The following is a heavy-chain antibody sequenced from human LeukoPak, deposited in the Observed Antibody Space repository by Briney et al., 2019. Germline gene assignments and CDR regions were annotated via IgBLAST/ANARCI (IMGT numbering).Heavy chain of an antibody. D-gene: IGHD6-19*01. CDR3: ASATSDSGPGGVGY. V-gene: IGHV1-69*04. CDR2: IIPILGIA. Sequence: SVKVSCKASGGTSSSYAISWVRQARGQGLEWMGRIIPILGIANYAQKFQGRVTITADKSTSTAYMELSSLRSEDTAVYYCASATSDSGPGGVGYWGQGTLVTVSS. J-gene: IGHJ4*02. CDR1: GGTSSSYA.